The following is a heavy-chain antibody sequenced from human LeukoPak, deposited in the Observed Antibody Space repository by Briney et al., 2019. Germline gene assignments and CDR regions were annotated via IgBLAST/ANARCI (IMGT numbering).Heavy chain of an antibody. Sequence: GGSLRLSCATSGFTFNSYAMTWVRQAPGKGLEWVSAISGGGVNTYYADSVKGRFTISRDNSKNMLYLQMNSLRAEDTAVYYCAKTLGYSGYFSPWGQGTLVTVSS. J-gene: IGHJ5*02. D-gene: IGHD3-22*01. CDR1: GFTFNSYA. CDR3: AKTLGYSGYFSP. CDR2: ISGGGVNT. V-gene: IGHV3-23*01.